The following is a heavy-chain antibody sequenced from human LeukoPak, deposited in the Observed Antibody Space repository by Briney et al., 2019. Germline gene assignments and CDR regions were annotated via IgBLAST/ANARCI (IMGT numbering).Heavy chain of an antibody. CDR3: AREGYCSGGSCYDY. CDR2: ISPSGGIT. CDR1: GFTFSSHG. Sequence: GGSLRLSCAASGFTFSSHGMNWVRQAPGKGLEWVSGISPSGGITYYTDSVKGRFTISRDNAKNSLYLQMNSLRAEDTAVYYCAREGYCSGGSCYDYWGQGTLVTVSS. V-gene: IGHV3-21*01. D-gene: IGHD2-15*01. J-gene: IGHJ4*02.